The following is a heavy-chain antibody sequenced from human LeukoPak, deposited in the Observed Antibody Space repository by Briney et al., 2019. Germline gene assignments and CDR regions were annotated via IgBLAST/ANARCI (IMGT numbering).Heavy chain of an antibody. D-gene: IGHD5-24*01. CDR2: ISYDGSNK. CDR1: GFTFSSYA. CDR3: ARGRRIIKMATSGDFDY. Sequence: GGSLRLSCAASGFTFSSYAMHWVRQAPGKGLEWVAVISYDGSNKYYADSVKGRFTIPRDNSKNTLYLQMNSLRAEDTAVYYCARGRRIIKMATSGDFDYWGQGTLVTVSS. J-gene: IGHJ4*02. V-gene: IGHV3-30*04.